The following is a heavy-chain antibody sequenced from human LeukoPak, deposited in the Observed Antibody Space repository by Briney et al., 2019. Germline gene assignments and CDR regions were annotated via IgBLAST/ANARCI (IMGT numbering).Heavy chain of an antibody. CDR2: IKSDGKT. CDR1: GFTFSSYW. D-gene: IGHD3-3*01. V-gene: IGHV3-74*01. Sequence: GGSLRLSCAASGFTFSSYWMHWVRQAPGKGLVWVSRIKSDGKTNYADSVKGRFTISRDNAKNTVSLQMKSLRAEDTAVYYCAKSHRGGLRFMVGFFYMDVWGSGTTVAVSS. CDR3: AKSHRGGLRFMVGFFYMDV. J-gene: IGHJ6*03.